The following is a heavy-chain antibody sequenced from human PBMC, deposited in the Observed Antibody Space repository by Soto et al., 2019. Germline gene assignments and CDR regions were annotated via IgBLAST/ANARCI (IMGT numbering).Heavy chain of an antibody. Sequence: EVQLLESGGGLVQPGGSLRLSCAASGFTFSSYAMSWVRQAPGKGLEWVSAISGSGGSTYYADSVKGRLTISRDNSKNTLYLQMNSLRAEDTAVYYCAIEEIGYCSGGSCYYFDYWGQGTLVTVSS. CDR2: ISGSGGST. D-gene: IGHD2-15*01. CDR3: AIEEIGYCSGGSCYYFDY. CDR1: GFTFSSYA. V-gene: IGHV3-23*01. J-gene: IGHJ4*02.